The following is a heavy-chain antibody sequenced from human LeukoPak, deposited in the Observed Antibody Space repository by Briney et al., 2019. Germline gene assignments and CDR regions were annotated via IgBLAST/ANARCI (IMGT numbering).Heavy chain of an antibody. J-gene: IGHJ4*02. Sequence: ASVKVSCKASGYTFPSYGISWVRQAPGQGLEWMGRIIPILGIANYAQKFQGRVTITADKSTSTAYMELSSLRSEDTAVYYCAREGVGLQGTFDYWGQGTLVTVSS. CDR2: IIPILGIA. D-gene: IGHD5-24*01. CDR3: AREGVGLQGTFDY. V-gene: IGHV1-69*04. CDR1: GYTFPSYG.